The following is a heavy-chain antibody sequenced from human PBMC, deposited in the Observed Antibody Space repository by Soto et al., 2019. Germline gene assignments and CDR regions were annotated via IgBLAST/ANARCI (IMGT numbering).Heavy chain of an antibody. Sequence: SETLSLTCAVYGGSFSNNYCTWFRQPPGKGLEWIGEISPSGTTKYIPSLKSRGTISVDTSRKQFFLKVTSVSAADTAVYYCATSLWFGTQPEMWGPGTLVTVSS. CDR2: ISPSGTT. V-gene: IGHV4-34*01. CDR3: ATSLWFGTQPEM. CDR1: GGSFSNNY. D-gene: IGHD3-10*01. J-gene: IGHJ4*02.